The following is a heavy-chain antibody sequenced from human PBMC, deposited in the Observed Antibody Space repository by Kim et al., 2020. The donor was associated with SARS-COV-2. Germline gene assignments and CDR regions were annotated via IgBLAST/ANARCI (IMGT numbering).Heavy chain of an antibody. J-gene: IGHJ4*01. Sequence: ASVKVSCKTSGYDFTNAAITWVRQAPGQGLEWMGWFNPYNDATKIAQRFQGRVTMSADLSTTTAYMELKGLTSDDRAVYYCTRHWGGYFGEFWGQGSLVTVSS. CDR3: TRHWGGYFGEF. D-gene: IGHD3-10*01. V-gene: IGHV1-18*01. CDR2: FNPYNDAT. CDR1: GYDFTNAA.